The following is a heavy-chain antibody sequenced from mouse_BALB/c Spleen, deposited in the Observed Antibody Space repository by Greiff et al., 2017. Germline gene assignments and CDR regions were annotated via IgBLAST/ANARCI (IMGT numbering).Heavy chain of an antibody. V-gene: IGHV1-87*01. D-gene: IGHD2-2*01. J-gene: IGHJ4*01. CDR3: AKGVYYGYDEDAMDY. CDR1: GYTFTSYW. Sequence: QVQLQQSGAELARPGASVKLSCKASGYTFTSYWMQWVKQRPGQGLEWIGAIYPGDGDTRYTQKFKGKATLTADKSSSTAYMQLSSLASEDSAVYYCAKGVYYGYDEDAMDYWGQGTSVTVSS. CDR2: IYPGDGDT.